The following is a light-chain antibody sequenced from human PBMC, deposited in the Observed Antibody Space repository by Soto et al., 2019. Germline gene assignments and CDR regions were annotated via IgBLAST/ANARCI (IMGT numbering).Light chain of an antibody. CDR1: QSVTTF. J-gene: IGKJ4*01. V-gene: IGKV3-11*01. CDR2: DAS. CDR3: QQRTNWPLT. Sequence: EIVLTQPPVTLSLSPGERATLSCRASQSVTTFLAWYQQKPGQAPRLLVYDASKRATGIAARFSGSGYGTDFTLTISSLEPEDFAVYYCQQRTNWPLTCGGGTKVEIK.